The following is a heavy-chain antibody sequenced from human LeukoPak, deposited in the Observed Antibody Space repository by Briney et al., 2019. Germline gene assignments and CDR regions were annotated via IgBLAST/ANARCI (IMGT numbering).Heavy chain of an antibody. CDR1: GLTFSRYS. V-gene: IGHV3-21*01. Sequence: VGSLRLSCAASGLTFSRYSINWVRQAPGKGLEWVSSISGDGNYIYYADSMKGRFTVPRDNAKNSLYLQMDSLRDEDTAVYYCARGHSGNYQRTDAFDIWGQGTMVTVSS. CDR3: ARGHSGNYQRTDAFDI. D-gene: IGHD1-26*01. J-gene: IGHJ3*02. CDR2: ISGDGNYI.